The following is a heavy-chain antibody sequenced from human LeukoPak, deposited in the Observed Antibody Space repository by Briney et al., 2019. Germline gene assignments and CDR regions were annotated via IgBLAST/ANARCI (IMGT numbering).Heavy chain of an antibody. V-gene: IGHV3-23*01. J-gene: IGHJ4*02. Sequence: PGGSLRLSCAASGFTFSSYAMSWVRQAPGKGLEWVSAISGSGGSTYYADSVKGRFTISRDNSKNTLYLQMNSLRAEDTAVYYCAKDLGVVPAAADYYFDYWGQGTLVTVSS. CDR1: GFTFSSYA. CDR3: AKDLGVVPAAADYYFDY. CDR2: ISGSGGST. D-gene: IGHD2-2*01.